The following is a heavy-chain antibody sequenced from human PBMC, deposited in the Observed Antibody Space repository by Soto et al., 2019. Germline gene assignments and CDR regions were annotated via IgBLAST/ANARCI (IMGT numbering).Heavy chain of an antibody. CDR1: GFTFSSYS. J-gene: IGHJ3*02. V-gene: IGHV3-48*01. CDR3: ARMAWDIVVVVAATDAFDI. Sequence: EVQLVESGGGLVQPGGSLRLSCAASGFTFSSYSMNWVRQAPGKGLEWVSYISSSSSTIYYADSVKGRFTISRDNAKNSLYLQMNSLRAEDTAVYYCARMAWDIVVVVAATDAFDIWGQGTMVTVSS. D-gene: IGHD2-15*01. CDR2: ISSSSSTI.